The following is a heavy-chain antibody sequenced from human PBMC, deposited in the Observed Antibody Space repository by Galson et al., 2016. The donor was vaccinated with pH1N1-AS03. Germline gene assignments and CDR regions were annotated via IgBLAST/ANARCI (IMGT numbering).Heavy chain of an antibody. CDR3: AREGGSSGYAGFFDI. CDR1: GFTVSNFP. V-gene: IGHV3-30*04. CDR2: LSTDGNSL. Sequence: SLRLSCAVSGFTVSNFPMHWVRQDPGKGLEWMAVLSTDGNSLTYPDRDSVKGRLTISRDNSNNILYLQMDRLRAEDTGVYFCAREGGSSGYAGFFDIWGQGTVVTVSS. J-gene: IGHJ3*02. D-gene: IGHD3-22*01.